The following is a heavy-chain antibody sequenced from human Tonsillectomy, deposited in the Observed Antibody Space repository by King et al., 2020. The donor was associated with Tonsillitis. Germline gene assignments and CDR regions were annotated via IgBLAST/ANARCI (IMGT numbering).Heavy chain of an antibody. Sequence: QLQESVPGLVKPSETLSLTCTVSGVSISIYYWSWIRQPAGTGLEWIGRIHASGNTNYNPSLTSRASLSVDTSKNQFSLKLSSVTAEDTAKYYCARDHSGSNYADWGQGTLVTVSS. CDR2: IHASGNT. CDR3: ARDHSGSNYAD. CDR1: GVSISIYY. V-gene: IGHV4-4*07. J-gene: IGHJ4*02. D-gene: IGHD3-10*01.